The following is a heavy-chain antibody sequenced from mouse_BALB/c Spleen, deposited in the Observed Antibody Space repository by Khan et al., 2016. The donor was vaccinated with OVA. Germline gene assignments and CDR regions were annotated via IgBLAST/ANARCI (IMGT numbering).Heavy chain of an antibody. J-gene: IGHJ4*01. Sequence: QIQLEQSGPELKKPGETVKISCKASGYTFTNYGMNWVKQSPGKALKWMGWINTYTGEPTYADDFKGRFAFSLETSANTAFLQINNLKNEDTAKFFYARPPCFSCTLDHWGQGTSITVSS. V-gene: IGHV9-3-1*01. CDR3: ARPPCFSCTLDH. CDR1: GYTFTNYG. CDR2: INTYTGEP.